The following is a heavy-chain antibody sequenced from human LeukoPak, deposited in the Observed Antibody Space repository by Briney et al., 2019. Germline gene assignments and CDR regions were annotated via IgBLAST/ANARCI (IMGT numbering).Heavy chain of an antibody. CDR1: GGSISSGGYY. J-gene: IGHJ5*02. CDR3: ARFVVVPANWFDP. CDR2: IYYSGST. D-gene: IGHD2-2*01. V-gene: IGHV4-31*03. Sequence: SETLSLTCTVSGGSISSGGYYWSWIRQHPGKGLEWIGYIYYSGSTYYSPSLKSRVTISVDTSKNQFSLKLSSVTAADTAVYYCARFVVVPANWFDPWGQGTLVTVSS.